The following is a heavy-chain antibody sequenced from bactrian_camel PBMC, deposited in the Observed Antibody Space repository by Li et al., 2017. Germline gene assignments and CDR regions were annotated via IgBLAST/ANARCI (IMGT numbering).Heavy chain of an antibody. Sequence: HVQLVESGGGSVEAGGSLRLSCAASGDRHSSACMGWFRQAPGKEREGVAAIDSDGVTSYADSVKDRFTISRDSAKNTVYLQMNNLQPEDTATYYCAEGRGSRGEHCYSLNHWGQGTQVTVS. D-gene: IGHD6*01. V-gene: IGHV3S53*01. CDR3: AEGRGSRGEHCYSLNH. CDR2: IDSDGVT. CDR1: GDRHSSAC. J-gene: IGHJ4*01.